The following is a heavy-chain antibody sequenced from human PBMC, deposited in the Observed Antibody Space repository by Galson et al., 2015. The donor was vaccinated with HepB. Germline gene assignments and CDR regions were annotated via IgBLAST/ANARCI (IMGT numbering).Heavy chain of an antibody. J-gene: IGHJ5*02. Sequence: QSGAEVKKPGASVKVSCKASGYAFFTYSITWVRQAPGQGLEWMGWISPYSRDTNYARKFQGRVTMTTDTFTNTAYMELRSLRSDDTAIYYCARGARVVVVGGTPNNWFDPWGQGTLVTVSS. CDR2: ISPYSRDT. CDR3: ARGARVVVVGGTPNNWFDP. V-gene: IGHV1-18*01. CDR1: GYAFFTYS. D-gene: IGHD2-21*01.